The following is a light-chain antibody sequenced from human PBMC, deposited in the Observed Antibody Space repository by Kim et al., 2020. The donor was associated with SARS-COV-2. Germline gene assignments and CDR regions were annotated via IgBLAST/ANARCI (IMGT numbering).Light chain of an antibody. V-gene: IGLV3-1*01. CDR2: EDT. CDR1: KLEEKF. CDR3: QTWDSSTVV. Sequence: VPPGQAASITCAGDKLEEKFASWFQQKPGQSPVLVIYEDTKRPSGIPERISGSTSGNTATLTISGTQAMDEADYYCQTWDSSTVVFGGGTQLTVL. J-gene: IGLJ3*02.